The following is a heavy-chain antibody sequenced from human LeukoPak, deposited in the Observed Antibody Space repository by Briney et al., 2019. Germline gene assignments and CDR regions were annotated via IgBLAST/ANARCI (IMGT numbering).Heavy chain of an antibody. J-gene: IGHJ6*03. CDR3: ARDSLPAASPYYYYYMDV. Sequence: PGGSLRLSCAASGFTFSSYSMNWVRQAPGKGLEWVSSISSSSSYIYYADSVKGRFTISRDNSKNTLYLQMNSLRAEDTAVYYCARDSLPAASPYYYYYMDVWGKGTTVTVSS. CDR2: ISSSSSYI. CDR1: GFTFSSYS. V-gene: IGHV3-21*01. D-gene: IGHD2-2*01.